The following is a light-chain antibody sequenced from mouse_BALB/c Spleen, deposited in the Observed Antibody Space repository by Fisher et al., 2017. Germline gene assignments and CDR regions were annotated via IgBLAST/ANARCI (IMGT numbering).Light chain of an antibody. CDR1: SSVSY. CDR3: QQRSSYPPT. J-gene: IGKJ5*01. CDR2: STS. Sequence: IVITQTTAIMSASPGEKVTITCSASSSVSYMHWFQQKPGTSPKLWIYSTSNLASGVPARFSGSGSGTSYSLTISRMEAEDAATYYCQQRSSYPPTFGAGTKLEL. V-gene: IGKV4-57*01.